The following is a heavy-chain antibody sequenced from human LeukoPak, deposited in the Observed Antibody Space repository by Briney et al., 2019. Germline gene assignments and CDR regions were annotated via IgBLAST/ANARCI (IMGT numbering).Heavy chain of an antibody. CDR1: GYTFTSYG. CDR3: ARGEMATINFDY. D-gene: IGHD5-24*01. J-gene: IGHJ4*02. Sequence: ASVKVSCKASGYTFTSYGISWVRQAPGQGLEWMGWISAYNGNTNYAQKLQGRVTITRDTSASTAYMELSSLRSEDMAVYYCARGEMATINFDYWGQGTLVTVSS. V-gene: IGHV1-18*03. CDR2: ISAYNGNT.